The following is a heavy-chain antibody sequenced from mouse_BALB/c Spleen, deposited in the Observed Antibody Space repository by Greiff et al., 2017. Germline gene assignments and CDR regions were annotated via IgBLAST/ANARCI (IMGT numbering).Heavy chain of an antibody. J-gene: IGHJ4*01. CDR3: TRDRYDVSYAMDY. CDR1: GYTFTSYY. CDR2: INPSNGGT. Sequence: VQLQQSGAELVKPGASVKLSCKASGYTFTSYYMYWVKQRPGQGLEWIGEINPSNGGTNFNEKFKSKATLTVDKSSSTAYMQLSSLTSEDSAVYSCTRDRYDVSYAMDYWGQGTSVTVSS. D-gene: IGHD2-14*01. V-gene: IGHV1S81*02.